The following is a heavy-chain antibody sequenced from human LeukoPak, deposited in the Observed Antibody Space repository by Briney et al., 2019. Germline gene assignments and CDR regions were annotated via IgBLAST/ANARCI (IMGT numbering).Heavy chain of an antibody. D-gene: IGHD6-13*01. Sequence: PGGSLRLSCAPSGFTFSSYTMNWVRQAPGKGLEWVSSISSSSSYIYYADSVKGRFTISRDNAKNSLYLQMNSLRAEDTAVYYCARENLGSSSDYWGQGTLVTVSS. CDR2: ISSSSSYI. CDR1: GFTFSSYT. J-gene: IGHJ4*02. V-gene: IGHV3-21*01. CDR3: ARENLGSSSDY.